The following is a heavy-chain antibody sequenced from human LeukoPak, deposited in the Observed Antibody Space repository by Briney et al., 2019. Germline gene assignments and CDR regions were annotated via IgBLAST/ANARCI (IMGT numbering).Heavy chain of an antibody. CDR1: GFTFSSYS. D-gene: IGHD3-10*01. CDR2: ISSSSSYI. V-gene: IGHV3-21*01. CDR3: ARDKFGELLLGY. J-gene: IGHJ4*02. Sequence: GGSLRLSCAASGFTFSSYSMNWVRQAPGKGLEWVSSISSSSSYIYYADSVKGRFTISRDNAKNSLYLQMNSLRAEDTAVYYCARDKFGELLLGYWGQGTLVTVSS.